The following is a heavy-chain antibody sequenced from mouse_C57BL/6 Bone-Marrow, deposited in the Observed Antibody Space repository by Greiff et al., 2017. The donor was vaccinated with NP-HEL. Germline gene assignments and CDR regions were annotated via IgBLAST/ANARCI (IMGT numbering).Heavy chain of an antibody. J-gene: IGHJ1*03. CDR1: GFTFTSYW. CDR3: ASGYYCGSRAYWYFDV. D-gene: IGHD1-1*01. V-gene: IGHV1-52*01. CDR2: IDPSDSET. Sequence: QVQLQQPGAELVRPGSSVKLSCKASGFTFTSYWMHWVKQRPIQGLEWIGNIDPSDSETHYNQKFKDKATLTVDKSSSTAYMQLSSLTSEDTAVYYCASGYYCGSRAYWYFDVWGTGTTVTVSS.